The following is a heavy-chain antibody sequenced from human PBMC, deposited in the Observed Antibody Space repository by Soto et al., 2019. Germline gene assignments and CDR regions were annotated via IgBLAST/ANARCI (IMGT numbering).Heavy chain of an antibody. J-gene: IGHJ4*02. CDR2: ISYDGSNK. V-gene: IGHV3-30-3*01. D-gene: IGHD3-10*01. CDR3: ARDQNSRGTMVRGKKTGYFDY. CDR1: GFTFSSYA. Sequence: PGGSLRLSCAASGFTFSSYAMRWVRQAPGKGLERVVVISYDGSNKYYADSVKGRFTISRDNSKNTLYLQMNSLRAEDTAVYYCARDQNSRGTMVRGKKTGYFDYWGQGTLVTVSS.